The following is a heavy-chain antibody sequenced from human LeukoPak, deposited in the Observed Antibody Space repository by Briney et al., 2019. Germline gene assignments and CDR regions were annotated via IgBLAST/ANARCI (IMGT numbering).Heavy chain of an antibody. CDR3: ARGNPFDY. CDR1: GGSFSGYY. Sequence: SEALSLTCAVYGGSFSGYYWSWIRQPPGKGLEWIGENNHSGSTNYNPSLKSRVTISVDTSKNQFSLKLSSVTAADTAVYYCARGNPFDYWGQGTLVTVSS. CDR2: NNHSGST. J-gene: IGHJ4*02. V-gene: IGHV4-34*01.